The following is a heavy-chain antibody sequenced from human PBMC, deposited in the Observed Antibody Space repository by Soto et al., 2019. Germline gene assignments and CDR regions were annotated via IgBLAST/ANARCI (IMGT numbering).Heavy chain of an antibody. J-gene: IGHJ3*02. Sequence: QVQLVQSGAEVKKPGASVKVSCKASGYTFTSYGISWVRQAPGQGLEWMGWISAYNGNTNYAQKLQGRVTMTTDTATSTAYMELRSLRSDDTAVYYCARGRTPGLSVIALDDAFDIWGQGTMVTVSS. CDR3: ARGRTPGLSVIALDDAFDI. CDR1: GYTFTSYG. D-gene: IGHD3-16*02. CDR2: ISAYNGNT. V-gene: IGHV1-18*01.